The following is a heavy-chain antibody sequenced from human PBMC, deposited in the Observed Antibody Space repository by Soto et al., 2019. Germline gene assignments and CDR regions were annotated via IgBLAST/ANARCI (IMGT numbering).Heavy chain of an antibody. V-gene: IGHV5-10-1*01. CDR3: ATSRAVVPANYYYYYGMDV. Sequence: ESLKISCKGSGYSFTSYWISWVRQMPGKGLEWMGRIDPSDSYTNYSPSFQGHVTISADKSISTAYLQWSSLKASDTAMYYCATSRAVVPANYYYYYGMDVWSQGTTVTVS. CDR1: GYSFTSYW. J-gene: IGHJ6*02. CDR2: IDPSDSYT. D-gene: IGHD2-2*01.